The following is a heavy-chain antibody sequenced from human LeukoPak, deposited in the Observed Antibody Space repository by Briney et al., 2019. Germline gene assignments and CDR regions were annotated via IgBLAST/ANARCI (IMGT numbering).Heavy chain of an antibody. CDR3: ARLRLGY. CDR1: GGSFSGYY. J-gene: IGHJ4*02. Sequence: PSETLSLTCAVYGGSFSGYYWSWIRQPPGKGLEWIGEINHSGSTNYNPSLKSRVTISVDTSKNQFSLKPSSVTAADTAVYYCARLRLGYWGQGTLVTVSS. D-gene: IGHD6-6*01. CDR2: INHSGST. V-gene: IGHV4-34*01.